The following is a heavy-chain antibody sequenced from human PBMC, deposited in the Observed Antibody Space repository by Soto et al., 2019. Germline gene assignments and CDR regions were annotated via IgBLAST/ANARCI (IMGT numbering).Heavy chain of an antibody. V-gene: IGHV1-8*01. CDR1: GYSFTSLD. J-gene: IGHJ4*02. CDR3: ARGVSAGVDY. Sequence: QVQLVPSGAEVREPGASVKVSCKASGYSFTSLDINWVRQTAGPGLEWMGWMQPSTGRTGYAQKFQGRVTMTRDTAINTAYMELTTLTSDDTSLYYCARGVSAGVDYWGQGTLVTVSS. CDR2: MQPSTGRT. D-gene: IGHD1-26*01.